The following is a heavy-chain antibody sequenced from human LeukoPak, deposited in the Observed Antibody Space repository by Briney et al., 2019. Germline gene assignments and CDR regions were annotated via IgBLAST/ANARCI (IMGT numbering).Heavy chain of an antibody. CDR1: GGSVNSGGYS. J-gene: IGHJ4*02. CDR2: IYYSGST. CDR3: ARSGHSGYDFGY. D-gene: IGHD5-12*01. Sequence: SGTLSLTCTVSGGSVNSGGYSWSWIRQHPGKGLEWIGYIYYSGSTYYNPSLKSRLSISMDTSKNQFSLNLTSVTGADTAVYYCARSGHSGYDFGYWGQGTLVTVSS. V-gene: IGHV4-31*03.